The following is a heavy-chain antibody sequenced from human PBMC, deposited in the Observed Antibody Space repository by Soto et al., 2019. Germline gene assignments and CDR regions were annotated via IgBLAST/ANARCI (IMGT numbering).Heavy chain of an antibody. Sequence: QVQLVESGGGVVQPGRSLRLSCAASGLTFISYGMHWVRQAPGKGLEWVAVIWFDGSNKYYADSVKGRFTISRDNSKNTLYLQMNSLRAEDTAVYYCSRDVGYSGSYPDCWGQGTLVTVSS. CDR1: GLTFISYG. V-gene: IGHV3-33*01. CDR3: SRDVGYSGSYPDC. CDR2: IWFDGSNK. J-gene: IGHJ4*02. D-gene: IGHD1-26*01.